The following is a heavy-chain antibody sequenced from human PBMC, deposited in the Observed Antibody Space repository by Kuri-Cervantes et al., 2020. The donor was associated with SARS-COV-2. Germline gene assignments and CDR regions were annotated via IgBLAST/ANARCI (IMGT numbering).Heavy chain of an antibody. CDR2: IYHSGST. D-gene: IGHD1-26*01. CDR1: GGSISSSSYY. V-gene: IGHV4-39*07. Sequence: GSLRLSCTVSGGSISSSSYYWGWIRQPPGKGLEWIGSIYHSGSTYYNPSLKSRVTISVDTSKNQFSLKLSSVTAADTAVYYCARSGSYPYYYYYMDVWGKGTTVTVSS. CDR3: ARSGSYPYYYYYMDV. J-gene: IGHJ6*03.